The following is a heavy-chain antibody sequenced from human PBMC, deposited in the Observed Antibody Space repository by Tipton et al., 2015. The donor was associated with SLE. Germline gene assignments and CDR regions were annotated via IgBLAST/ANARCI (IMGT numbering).Heavy chain of an antibody. CDR1: GFTFSSYA. V-gene: IGHV3-30*04. Sequence: RSLRLSCAASGFTFSSYAMHWVRQAPGKGLEWVAVILYDGGNKYYADSVKGRFTISRDNSKNTLYLQMNSLRPEDTAVYYCARDLIPAAGGYGMDVWGQGTTVTVSS. CDR3: ARDLIPAAGGYGMDV. J-gene: IGHJ6*02. CDR2: ILYDGGNK. D-gene: IGHD6-13*01.